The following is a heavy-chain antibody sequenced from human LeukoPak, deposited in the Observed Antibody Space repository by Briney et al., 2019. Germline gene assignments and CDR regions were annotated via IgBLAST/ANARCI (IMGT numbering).Heavy chain of an antibody. J-gene: IGHJ6*03. CDR3: AKGYLSRWLQLDLYMDV. V-gene: IGHV3-23*01. D-gene: IGHD5-24*01. CDR1: GFTFSSYA. CDR2: ISGSGGST. Sequence: RPGGSLRLSCAASGFTFSSYAMSWVRQAPGKGLEWVSAISGSGGSTYYADSVKGRFTISRDNSKNTLYLQMNSLRAEDTAVYYCAKGYLSRWLQLDLYMDVWGKGTTVTVSS.